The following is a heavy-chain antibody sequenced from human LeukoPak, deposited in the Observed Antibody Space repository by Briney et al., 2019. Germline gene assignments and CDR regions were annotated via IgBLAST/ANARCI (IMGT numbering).Heavy chain of an antibody. CDR2: IYSRGST. CDR1: GFTVSSNY. Sequence: GGSLRLSCAASGFTVSSNYMSWVRQAPGKGLEWVSVIYSRGSTYYADSVKGRFTISRDNAKNSLFLQMNSLRAEDTAVYFCARDPDPHDYGDYEEGFWYYYAMDVWGKGATVTVSS. J-gene: IGHJ6*04. D-gene: IGHD4-17*01. CDR3: ARDPDPHDYGDYEEGFWYYYAMDV. V-gene: IGHV3-66*01.